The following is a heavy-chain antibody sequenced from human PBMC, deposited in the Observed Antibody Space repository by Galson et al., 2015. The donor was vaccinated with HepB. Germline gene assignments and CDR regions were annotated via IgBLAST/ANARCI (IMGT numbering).Heavy chain of an antibody. Sequence: TLSLTCTVSGGSISSGGYYWSWIRQHPGKGLEWIGYIYYSGSTYYNPSLKSRVTISVDTSKNQFSLKLSSVTAADTAVYYCAREGPSYGDYGSWFDPWGQGTLVTVSS. CDR3: AREGPSYGDYGSWFDP. J-gene: IGHJ5*02. CDR1: GGSISSGGYY. CDR2: IYYSGST. D-gene: IGHD4-17*01. V-gene: IGHV4-31*03.